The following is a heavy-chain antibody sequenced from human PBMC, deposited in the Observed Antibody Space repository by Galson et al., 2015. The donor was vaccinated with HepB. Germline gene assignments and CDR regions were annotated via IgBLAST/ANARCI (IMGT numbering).Heavy chain of an antibody. J-gene: IGHJ4*02. CDR2: ISAYNGNT. CDR1: GYTFTSYG. D-gene: IGHD3-9*01. V-gene: IGHV1-18*04. Sequence: SVKVSCKASGYTFTSYGISWVRQAPGQGLEWMGWISAYNGNTNYAQKLQGRVTMTTDTSTSTAYMELRSLRSDDTAVYYCARGNPTYYDILTGYAEAWFDYWGQGTLVTVSS. CDR3: ARGNPTYYDILTGYAEAWFDY.